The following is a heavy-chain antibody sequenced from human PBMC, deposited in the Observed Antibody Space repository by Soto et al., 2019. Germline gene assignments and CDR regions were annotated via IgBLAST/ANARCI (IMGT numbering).Heavy chain of an antibody. D-gene: IGHD2-8*02. Sequence: GGSVRLSCAASGFTFSSYGMHWVRQAPGKGLEWVAVIWYDGSNKYYADSVKGRFTISRDNSKNTLYLQMNSLRAEDTAVYYCARDYWWDTYYYYYGMDVWGQGTTVTVSS. CDR1: GFTFSSYG. CDR2: IWYDGSNK. CDR3: ARDYWWDTYYYYYGMDV. V-gene: IGHV3-33*01. J-gene: IGHJ6*02.